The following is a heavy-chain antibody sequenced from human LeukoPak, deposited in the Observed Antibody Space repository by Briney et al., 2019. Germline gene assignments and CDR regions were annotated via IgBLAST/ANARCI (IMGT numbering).Heavy chain of an antibody. Sequence: SETLSLTCAVSGGSISSGGYSWSWIRQPPGKGLERIGYIYHSGSTNYNPSLKSRVTISVDTSKNQFSLKLSSVTAADTAVYYCARGPRLGVYCSGGSCYSHYYYGMDVWGQGTTVTVSS. CDR1: GGSISSGGYS. CDR3: ARGPRLGVYCSGGSCYSHYYYGMDV. J-gene: IGHJ6*02. CDR2: IYHSGST. D-gene: IGHD2-15*01. V-gene: IGHV4-30-2*01.